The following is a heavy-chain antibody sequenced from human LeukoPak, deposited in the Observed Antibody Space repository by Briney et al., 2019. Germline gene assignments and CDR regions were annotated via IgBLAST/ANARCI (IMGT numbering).Heavy chain of an antibody. D-gene: IGHD5-12*01. V-gene: IGHV1-69*01. CDR3: ARAGVATTIYHYYYGMDV. J-gene: IGHJ6*04. CDR1: GGTFSSYA. CDR2: IIPIFGTA. Sequence: ASVKVSSKASGGTFSSYAISWVRQAPGQGLEWMGGIIPIFGTANYAQKFQGRVTITADESTSTAYMELSSLRSEDTAVYYCARAGVATTIYHYYYGMDVWGKGTTVTVSS.